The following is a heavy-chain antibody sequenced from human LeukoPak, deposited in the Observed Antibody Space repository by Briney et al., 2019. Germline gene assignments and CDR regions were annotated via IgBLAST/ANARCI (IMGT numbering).Heavy chain of an antibody. J-gene: IGHJ2*01. V-gene: IGHV4-4*07. CDR3: ARRGDAWYFDL. CDR2: IYSSGTT. D-gene: IGHD2-21*02. CDR1: GGSITGDL. Sequence: PSETLSLTCSVSGGSITGDLWTWIRQPAGQGLEYIGRIYSSGTTGYNPSLKSRVTMSVDTSKNQLFLKVTSVTAADTAVYYCARRGDAWYFDLWGRGTLVTVSS.